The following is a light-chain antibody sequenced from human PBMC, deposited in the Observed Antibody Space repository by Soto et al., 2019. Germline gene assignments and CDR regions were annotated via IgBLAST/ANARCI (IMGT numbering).Light chain of an antibody. V-gene: IGKV1-39*01. J-gene: IGKJ4*01. Sequence: DIQMTQSPSSLPASVGERVSTTCRTSQNIASSLTWYQQKPGTAPKLLIYGASNLQGGVPSRFSGSGSGTDFTLTISSLQPEDFATYYCQQSYGLPLTFGGGTKVDIK. CDR3: QQSYGLPLT. CDR1: QNIASS. CDR2: GAS.